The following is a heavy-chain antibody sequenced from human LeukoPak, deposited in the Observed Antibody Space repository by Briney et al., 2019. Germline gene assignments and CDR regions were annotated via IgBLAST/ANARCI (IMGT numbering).Heavy chain of an antibody. D-gene: IGHD2-15*01. Sequence: SETLSLTCTVSGDSITSGHYWGWIRQPPGKGLEWIGSIYHRGSTNYNPSLKSRVTISVDTSKNQFSLKLSSVTAADTAVYYCARGRVDFDYWGQGTLVTVSS. CDR1: GDSITSGHY. J-gene: IGHJ4*02. V-gene: IGHV4-38-2*02. CDR3: ARGRVDFDY. CDR2: IYHRGST.